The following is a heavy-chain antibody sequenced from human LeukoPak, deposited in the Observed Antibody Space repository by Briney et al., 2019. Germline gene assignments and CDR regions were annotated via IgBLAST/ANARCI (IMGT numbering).Heavy chain of an antibody. D-gene: IGHD7-27*01. CDR2: ISGSGGRT. Sequence: GGSLRLSCAASGFTFSSFALSWVRQAPGKGLEWISGISGSGGRTDYADSVKGRFTISRDNAKNSLYLQMNSLRAEDTAVYYCARNKLGVLFYFDYWGQGTLVTVSS. J-gene: IGHJ4*02. CDR1: GFTFSSFA. CDR3: ARNKLGVLFYFDY. V-gene: IGHV3-23*01.